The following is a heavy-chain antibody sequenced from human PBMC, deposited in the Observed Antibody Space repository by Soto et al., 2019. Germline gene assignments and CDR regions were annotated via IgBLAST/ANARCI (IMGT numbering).Heavy chain of an antibody. V-gene: IGHV3-23*01. Sequence: GGSLRLPCAASGFNFVSYAMSWIRQAPGKGLEWVSAISGSGGSAYYADSVKGRFTISRDHSKNTLYLQMNSLRAEDTAVYYCAKDGGYSYGYSPRYYYGMDVWGQGTTVT. CDR2: ISGSGGSA. CDR3: AKDGGYSYGYSPRYYYGMDV. D-gene: IGHD5-18*01. J-gene: IGHJ6*02. CDR1: GFNFVSYA.